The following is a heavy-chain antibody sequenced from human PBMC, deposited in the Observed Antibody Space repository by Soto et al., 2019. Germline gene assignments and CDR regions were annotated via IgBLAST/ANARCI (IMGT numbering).Heavy chain of an antibody. D-gene: IGHD5-12*01. CDR2: IYYSGST. J-gene: IGHJ4*02. CDR3: ARLHLVSGYDLYLNDFDY. V-gene: IGHV4-39*01. Sequence: SETLSLTCTVSGGSISSSSYYWGWIRQPPGKGLEWIGSIYYSGSTYYNPSLKSRVTISVDTSKNQFSLKLSSVTAADTAVYYCARLHLVSGYDLYLNDFDYWGQGTLVTVSS. CDR1: GGSISSSSYY.